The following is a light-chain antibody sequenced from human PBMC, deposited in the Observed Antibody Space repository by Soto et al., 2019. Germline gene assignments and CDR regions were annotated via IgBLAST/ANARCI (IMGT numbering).Light chain of an antibody. CDR3: PQRYNWPIT. CDR2: GAS. Sequence: ETVVTQSPGSLALYKGERATLSCRASQSVSSNLAWYQQKPGQAPRLLIHGASTRATGIPARFSGSGSGTDFTLTISSLEPEDFSVYYCPQRYNWPITFGQGTRLDIK. CDR1: QSVSSN. J-gene: IGKJ5*01. V-gene: IGKV3-11*01.